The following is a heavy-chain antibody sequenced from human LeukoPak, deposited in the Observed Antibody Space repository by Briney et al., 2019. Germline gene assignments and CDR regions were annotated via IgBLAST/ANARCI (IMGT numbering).Heavy chain of an antibody. D-gene: IGHD2-2*01. V-gene: IGHV4-4*02. CDR3: AREIVVVPAAIKVLY. CDR2: IYRSGST. CDR1: GGSISSSNW. J-gene: IGHJ4*02. Sequence: SGTLSLTCAVSGGSISSSNWWSWVRQPPGKGLEWIGEIYRSGSTNYNPSLKSRVTISVDKSKNQFSLKLSSVTAADTAVYYCAREIVVVPAAIKVLYWGQGTLVTVSS.